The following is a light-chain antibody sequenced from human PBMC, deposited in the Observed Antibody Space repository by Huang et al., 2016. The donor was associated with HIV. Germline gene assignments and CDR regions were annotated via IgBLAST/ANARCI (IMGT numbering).Light chain of an antibody. J-gene: IGKJ2*01. Sequence: DIQMTQSPSTLSASVGDRVTITCRASQSITTWLAWYQQKPGKAPKLLISKASNLHKGVPSRFRGSGSGTEFTLTISGLQPDDFATYYCQQLNSYSYTFGQGTKVELK. V-gene: IGKV1-5*03. CDR3: QQLNSYSYT. CDR1: QSITTW. CDR2: KAS.